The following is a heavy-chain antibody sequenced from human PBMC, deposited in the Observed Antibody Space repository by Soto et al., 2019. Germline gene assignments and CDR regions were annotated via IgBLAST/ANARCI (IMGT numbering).Heavy chain of an antibody. CDR1: GFTFSIYS. CDR2: ISSSSGHI. CDR3: ARAGFEAFDQ. Sequence: PGGSLRLSCEASGFTFSIYSMKWIRQPPGRGLEWISSISSSSGHIYFADSVKGRFTISRDNAKNSVYLQMDNVKVEDTAVYYCARAGFEAFDQWGQGNLVTVSS. J-gene: IGHJ4*02. V-gene: IGHV3-21*01.